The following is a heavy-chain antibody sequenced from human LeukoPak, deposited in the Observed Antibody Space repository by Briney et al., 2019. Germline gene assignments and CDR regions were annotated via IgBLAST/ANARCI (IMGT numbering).Heavy chain of an antibody. J-gene: IGHJ4*02. CDR2: IHYSGIT. D-gene: IGHD2-21*01. Sequence: PSETLSLTCTVSGGSISSSTYYWVWIRQPPGKGLEWIATIHYSGITYYNPSLKSRVTISVDTSMNQFSLNLNSVTAADTAVYYCARVGVVVIAIGNYFDYWGQGTLVTVSS. CDR1: GGSISSSTYY. CDR3: ARVGVVVIAIGNYFDY. V-gene: IGHV4-39*01.